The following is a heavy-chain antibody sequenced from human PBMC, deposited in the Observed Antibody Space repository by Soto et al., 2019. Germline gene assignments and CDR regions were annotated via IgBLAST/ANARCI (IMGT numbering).Heavy chain of an antibody. CDR3: ARTGTRTGNWLDP. CDR1: GGSISSGGYY. CDR2: IYYSGST. V-gene: IGHV4-31*03. D-gene: IGHD1-7*01. Sequence: PSETLSLTCTVSGGSISSGGYYWSWIRQHPGKGLEWIGYIYYSGSTYYNPSLKSRVTISVDTSKNQFSLKLSSVTAADTAVYYCARTGTRTGNWLDPWGQGTLVTVS. J-gene: IGHJ5*02.